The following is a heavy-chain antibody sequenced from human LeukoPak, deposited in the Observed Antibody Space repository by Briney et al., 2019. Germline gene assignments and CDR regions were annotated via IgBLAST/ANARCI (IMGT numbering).Heavy chain of an antibody. J-gene: IGHJ5*02. CDR3: ARGAGAAAGPNWFDP. V-gene: IGHV1-2*04. CDR2: INPNSGGT. Sequence: GASVKVSCKAPGYTFTGYYMHWVRQAPGQGLEWMGWINPNSGGTNHAQKFQGWVTMTRDTSISTAYMELSRLRSDDTAVYYCARGAGAAAGPNWFDPWGQGTLVTVSS. D-gene: IGHD6-13*01. CDR1: GYTFTGYY.